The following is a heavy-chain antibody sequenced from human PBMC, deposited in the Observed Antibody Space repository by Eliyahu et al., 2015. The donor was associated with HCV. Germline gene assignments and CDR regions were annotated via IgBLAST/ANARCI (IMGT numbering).Heavy chain of an antibody. CDR2: IKDSGGYT. Sequence: EVQVLESGGGLVPPGGSLRLSCAASGITFPXFALTWVRQAPGKGLEWVATIKDSGGYTYYADSVKGRFTISRDNFKNTLYLQMDSLRVEDTAVYYCGRDPNGDYFGAFEMWGQGTMVSVSS. CDR3: GRDPNGDYFGAFEM. D-gene: IGHD4-17*01. V-gene: IGHV3-23*01. J-gene: IGHJ3*02. CDR1: GITFPXFA.